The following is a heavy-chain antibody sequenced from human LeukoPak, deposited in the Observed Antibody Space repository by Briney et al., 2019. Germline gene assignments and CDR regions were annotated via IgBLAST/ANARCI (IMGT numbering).Heavy chain of an antibody. V-gene: IGHV1-2*02. CDR3: ARDVCGGDCYSYYYYYMDV. CDR1: GYTFTGYY. CDR2: INPNSGGT. D-gene: IGHD2-21*01. Sequence: ASVKVSCKASGYTFTGYYMHWVRQAPGQGLEWMGWINPNSGGTNYAQKFQGRVTMTRDTSISTAYMELSRLRSDDTAVYYCARDVCGGDCYSYYYYYMDVWGKGTTVTVSS. J-gene: IGHJ6*03.